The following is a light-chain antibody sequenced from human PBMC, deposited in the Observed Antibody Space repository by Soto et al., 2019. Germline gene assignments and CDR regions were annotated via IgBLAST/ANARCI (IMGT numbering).Light chain of an antibody. Sequence: EIVLTQSPGTLSLSPGERAALSCRTSQGVSTSFLAWYQKKPGQAPRLLIYGASSRATGIPDRFSGSGSGTDFTLTISRLEPEDFAVYYCQHYGTSPPYTFGQGTKLEIK. J-gene: IGKJ2*01. CDR3: QHYGTSPPYT. CDR2: GAS. CDR1: QGVSTSF. V-gene: IGKV3-20*01.